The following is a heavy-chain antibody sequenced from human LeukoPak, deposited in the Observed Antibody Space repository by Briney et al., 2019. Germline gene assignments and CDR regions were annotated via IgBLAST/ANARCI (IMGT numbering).Heavy chain of an antibody. CDR2: IYYSGST. CDR3: ARRYCTNGVCYFYFDY. Sequence: SETLSPTCTVSGGSISSHYWSWIRQPPGKGLEWIGYIYYSGSTNYNPSLKSRVTISVDTSKNQFSLKLSSVTAADTAVYYCARRYCTNGVCYFYFDYWGQGTLVTVSS. D-gene: IGHD2-8*01. J-gene: IGHJ4*02. V-gene: IGHV4-59*11. CDR1: GGSISSHY.